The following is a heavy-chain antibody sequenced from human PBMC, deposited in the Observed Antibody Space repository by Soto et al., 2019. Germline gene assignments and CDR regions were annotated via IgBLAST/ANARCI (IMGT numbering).Heavy chain of an antibody. CDR2: IIPIFGTA. J-gene: IGHJ6*02. V-gene: IGHV1-69*13. D-gene: IGHD6-13*01. CDR3: ARDTMAAAVDYYYYGMDV. Sequence: ASVKVSCKASGGTFSSYAISWVRQAPGQGLEWMGGIIPIFGTANYAQKFQGRVTITADESTSTAYMELSSLRSEDTAVYYCARDTMAAAVDYYYYGMDVWGQGTTVTVSS. CDR1: GGTFSSYA.